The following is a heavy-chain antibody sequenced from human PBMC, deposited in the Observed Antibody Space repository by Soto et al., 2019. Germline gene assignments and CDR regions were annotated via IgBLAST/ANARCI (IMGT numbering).Heavy chain of an antibody. CDR1: GFPFSDCY. D-gene: IGHD6-13*01. J-gene: IGHJ4*02. Sequence: ASVKVSCKASGFPFSDCYIHRVRQAPGPGLEYMGVIRPNGGGTSYPQKFQDRVIMTADTATSTVYMELSSLRSEDTAIYFCTRTFISSQDGFDAWGQGPQVTVS. CDR2: IRPNGGGT. V-gene: IGHV1-46*03. CDR3: TRTFISSQDGFDA.